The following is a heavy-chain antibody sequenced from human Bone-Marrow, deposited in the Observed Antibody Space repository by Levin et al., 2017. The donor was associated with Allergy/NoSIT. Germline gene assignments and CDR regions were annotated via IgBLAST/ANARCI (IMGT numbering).Heavy chain of an antibody. CDR2: IWSDGSNT. CDR1: GFTFSSHG. D-gene: IGHD6-19*01. CDR3: ETSSRNSGWFAFDI. J-gene: IGHJ3*02. V-gene: IGHV3-33*01. Sequence: GESLKISCAASGFTFSSHGMHWVRQAPGKGLEWVAVIWSDGSNTYYVDSVKGRFTISRDNSKKTLYLQMNSLRAEDTAVYYCETSSRNSGWFAFDIWGQGTMVTVSS.